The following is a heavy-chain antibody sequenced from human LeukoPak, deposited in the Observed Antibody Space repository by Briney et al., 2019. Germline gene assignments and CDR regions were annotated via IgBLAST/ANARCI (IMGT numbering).Heavy chain of an antibody. D-gene: IGHD1-26*01. CDR3: ARDSGSYYAFDY. Sequence: GGSLRLSCVASGFTFTSYWMSWVRQAPGKGLEWLSGVSPPGGGTYYADSVKGRFTISRDDSKNTLSLQMNSLRAEDTAVYYCARDSGSYYAFDYWGQGTLVTVSS. J-gene: IGHJ4*02. V-gene: IGHV3-23*01. CDR2: VSPPGGGT. CDR1: GFTFTSYW.